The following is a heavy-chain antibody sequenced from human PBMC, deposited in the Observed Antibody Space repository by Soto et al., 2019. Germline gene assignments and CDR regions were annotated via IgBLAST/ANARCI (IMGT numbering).Heavy chain of an antibody. J-gene: IGHJ3*02. D-gene: IGHD3-22*01. CDR2: TYYRSKWYN. Sequence: QTLSLTCAISVDSVSSNSAAWNWIMQSPSRGLEWLGRTYYRSKWYNDYAVSVKSRITINPDTSKNQFSLQLNSVTPEDTAVYYCARAGTMIYAFDIWGQGTMVTVSS. CDR1: VDSVSSNSAA. CDR3: ARAGTMIYAFDI. V-gene: IGHV6-1*01.